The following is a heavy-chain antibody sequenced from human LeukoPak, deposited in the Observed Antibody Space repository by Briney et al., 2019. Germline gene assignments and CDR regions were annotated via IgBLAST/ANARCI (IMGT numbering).Heavy chain of an antibody. CDR2: IKQDGSEK. D-gene: IGHD2-2*01. CDR3: AKVVTGYCSTTSCPFDS. J-gene: IGHJ4*02. V-gene: IGHV3-7*01. Sequence: PGGSLRLSCAASGFTFSSYWMSWVRQAPGKGLEWVANIKQDGSEKYYVDSVKGRFTISRDNAKNSLYLQMNSLRAEDTAVYYCAKVVTGYCSTTSCPFDSWGQGTLVTVSS. CDR1: GFTFSSYW.